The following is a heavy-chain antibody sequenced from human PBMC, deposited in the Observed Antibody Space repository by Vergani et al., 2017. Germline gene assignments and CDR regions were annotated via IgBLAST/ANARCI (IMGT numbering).Heavy chain of an antibody. V-gene: IGHV4-30-4*08. Sequence: QVQLQESGPGLVKPSQTLSLTCTVSGGSISSGDYYWSWIRQPPGKGLEWIGYIYYSGSTYYNPSLKSRVTISVDTSKNQFSLKLSSVTAADTAVYYCDRVGVVRGVSYYYYYYGMDVWGQGTTVTVSS. CDR3: DRVGVVRGVSYYYYYYGMDV. CDR2: IYYSGST. CDR1: GGSISSGDYY. D-gene: IGHD3-10*01. J-gene: IGHJ6*02.